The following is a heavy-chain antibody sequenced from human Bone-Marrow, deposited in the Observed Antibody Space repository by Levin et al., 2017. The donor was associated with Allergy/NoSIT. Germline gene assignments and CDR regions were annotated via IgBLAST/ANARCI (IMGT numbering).Heavy chain of an antibody. CDR3: AREMSSGWYVSEWYFDL. Sequence: PGGSLRLSCAASGFTLSDYTIHWVRQAPGKGLEWVAVISYDGSRTYYADSVEGRVTSSRDNSRDHFKSTVHLQMNGLRPEDTAVYYCAREMSSGWYVSEWYFDLWGRGTLVTVSS. J-gene: IGHJ2*01. V-gene: IGHV3-30*04. CDR2: ISYDGSRT. D-gene: IGHD6-19*01. CDR1: GFTLSDYT.